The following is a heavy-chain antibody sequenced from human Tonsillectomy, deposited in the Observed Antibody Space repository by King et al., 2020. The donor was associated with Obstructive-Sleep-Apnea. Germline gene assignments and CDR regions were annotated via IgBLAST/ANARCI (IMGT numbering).Heavy chain of an antibody. CDR2: MFTSGST. V-gene: IGHV4-4*07. CDR3: ARDVPYDWLVPYYYYGMDV. J-gene: IGHJ6*02. CDR1: GGSISSYS. D-gene: IGHD3-9*01. Sequence: QLQESGPGLVKPSETLSLTCTVSGGSISSYSWAWIRQPAGEGLEWIGRMFTSGSTNCNPSLKSRVTRSVDTPKNQFSLKLGSVTAADTAVYYCARDVPYDWLVPYYYYGMDVWGQGTTVTVSS.